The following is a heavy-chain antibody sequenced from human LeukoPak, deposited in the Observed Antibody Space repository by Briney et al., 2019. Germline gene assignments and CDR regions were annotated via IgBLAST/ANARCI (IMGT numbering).Heavy chain of an antibody. CDR1: GFTFSSYA. CDR2: ISGSGGST. D-gene: IGHD3-10*01. CDR3: AKVMVVRGVIIRPNFDY. J-gene: IGHJ4*02. V-gene: IGHV3-23*01. Sequence: PGGSLRLSCAASGFTFSSYAMSWVRQAPGKGLEWVSAISGSGGSTYYADSVKGRFTISRDNSKNTLYLQMNSLRAEDTAVYYCAKVMVVRGVIIRPNFDYWGQGTLVTVSS.